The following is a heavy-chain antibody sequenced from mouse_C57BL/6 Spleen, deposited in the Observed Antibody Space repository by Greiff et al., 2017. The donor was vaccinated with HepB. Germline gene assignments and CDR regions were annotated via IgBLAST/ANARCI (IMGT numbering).Heavy chain of an antibody. D-gene: IGHD2-4*01. CDR1: GYAFSSSW. CDR3: ARGYDYDGDWYFDV. Sequence: QVQLQQSGPELVKPGASVKISCKASGYAFSSSWMNWVKQRPGKGLEWIGRIYPGDGDTNYNGKFKGKATLTADKSSSTAYMQLSSLTSEDSAVYFCARGYDYDGDWYFDVWGTGTTVTVSS. CDR2: IYPGDGDT. J-gene: IGHJ1*03. V-gene: IGHV1-82*01.